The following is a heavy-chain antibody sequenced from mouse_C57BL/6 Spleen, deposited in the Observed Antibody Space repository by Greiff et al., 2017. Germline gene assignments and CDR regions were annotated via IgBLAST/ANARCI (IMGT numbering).Heavy chain of an antibody. D-gene: IGHD3-2*02. CDR2: IDPNSGGT. CDR3: ARAGDSSGYVNYAMDY. J-gene: IGHJ4*01. CDR1: GYTFTSYW. V-gene: IGHV1-72*01. Sequence: QVQLKQPGAELVKPGASVKLSCKASGYTFTSYWMHWVKQRPGRGLEWIGRIDPNSGGTKYNEKFKSKATLTVDKPSSTAYMQLSSLTSEDSAVYYCARAGDSSGYVNYAMDYWGQGTSVTVSS.